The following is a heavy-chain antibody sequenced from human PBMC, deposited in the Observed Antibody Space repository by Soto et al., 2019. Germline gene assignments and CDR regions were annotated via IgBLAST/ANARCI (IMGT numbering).Heavy chain of an antibody. CDR1: GFSFSSYA. Sequence: EVQLLESGGGLVQPGGSLRLSCAASGFSFSSYAMSWVRQAPGKGLEWVSAISGSGGSTYYADSVKGRFTISRDNSKNTLYLQMNSLRAEDTAVYYCAKGQYSSGWEGGFDYWGQGTLVTVSS. J-gene: IGHJ4*02. V-gene: IGHV3-23*01. CDR3: AKGQYSSGWEGGFDY. D-gene: IGHD6-19*01. CDR2: ISGSGGST.